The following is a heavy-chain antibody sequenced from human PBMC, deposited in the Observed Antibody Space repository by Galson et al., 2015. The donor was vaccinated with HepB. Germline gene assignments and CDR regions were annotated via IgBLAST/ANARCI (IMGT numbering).Heavy chain of an antibody. D-gene: IGHD4-17*01. CDR2: ISAYNGNT. Sequence: QSGAEVKKPGESLKVSCKASGYTFTSYGISWVRQAPGQGLEWMGWISAYNGNTNYAQKLQGRVTMTTDTSTSTAYMELRSLRSDDTAVYYCAREGDDYGDYGPPDYWGQGTLVTVSS. CDR3: AREGDDYGDYGPPDY. J-gene: IGHJ4*02. V-gene: IGHV1-18*01. CDR1: GYTFTSYG.